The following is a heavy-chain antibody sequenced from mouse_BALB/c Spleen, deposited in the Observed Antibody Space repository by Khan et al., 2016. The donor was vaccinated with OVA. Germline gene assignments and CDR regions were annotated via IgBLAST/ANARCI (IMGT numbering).Heavy chain of an antibody. CDR3: GRDGNYFDY. CDR1: GYSITSGYS. CDR2: IYYSGST. D-gene: IGHD1-1*01. Sequence: EVQLQESGPDLVKPSQSLSLTCTVTGYSITSGYSWHWIRQFPGNKLEWMGYIYYSGSTNYNPYLKSRISITRDTSKHQFFLQLNSVTTEDTATDYGGRDGNYFDYWGQGTTLTVSS. J-gene: IGHJ2*01. V-gene: IGHV3-1*02.